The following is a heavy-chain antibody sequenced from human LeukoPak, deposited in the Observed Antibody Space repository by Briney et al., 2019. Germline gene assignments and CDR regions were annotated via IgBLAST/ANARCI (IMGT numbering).Heavy chain of an antibody. Sequence: RGSLRLSCAASGFTVSSNYMSWVRQAPGKGLEWVSVIYSGGSTYYADSVKGRFTISRDNSKNTLSLQMNSLRAEDTAVYYCAKGHIAAAGTTPFDYWGQGTLVTVSS. V-gene: IGHV3-53*01. CDR1: GFTVSSNY. CDR3: AKGHIAAAGTTPFDY. CDR2: IYSGGST. J-gene: IGHJ4*02. D-gene: IGHD6-13*01.